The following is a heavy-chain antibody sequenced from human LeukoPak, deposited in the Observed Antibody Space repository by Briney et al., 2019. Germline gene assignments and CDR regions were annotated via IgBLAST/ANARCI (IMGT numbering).Heavy chain of an antibody. CDR2: ISCDGSNK. V-gene: IGHV3-30*18. D-gene: IGHD4/OR15-4a*01. CDR1: GFTFSSYG. CDR3: AKPMGAHYTH. J-gene: IGHJ4*02. Sequence: GGSLRLSCAASGFTFSSYGMHWVRQAPGKGLEWVAVISCDGSNKYYADSVKGRFTISRDNSKNTLYLQMNSLRAEDTAVYYCAKPMGAHYTHWGQGTLVTVSS.